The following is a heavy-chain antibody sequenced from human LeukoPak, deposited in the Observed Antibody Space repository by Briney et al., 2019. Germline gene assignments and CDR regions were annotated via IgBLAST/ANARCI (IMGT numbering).Heavy chain of an antibody. CDR1: GFTFSSYA. J-gene: IGHJ4*02. Sequence: GGSLRLSCAASGFTFSSYAMTWVRQAPGQGLEWVSGISYSGGNTYYADSVKGRFTISRDNSKNTLYLQMNSLRAENTAVYYCAKDQGSAKVYYFDYWGQGTLVTVSS. CDR3: AKDQGSAKVYYFDY. CDR2: ISYSGGNT. D-gene: IGHD3-10*01. V-gene: IGHV3-23*01.